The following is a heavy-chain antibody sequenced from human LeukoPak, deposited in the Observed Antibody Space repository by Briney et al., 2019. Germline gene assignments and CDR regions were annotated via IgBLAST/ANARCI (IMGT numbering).Heavy chain of an antibody. Sequence: QPGGSLRLSCAASGFTFSSYAMSWVRQAPGKGLEWVSAISGSGGSTYYADSVNGRFTISRDNSKNTLYLQMNSLRAEDTAVYYCAKDQWPFSYDILTGANAFDIWGQGTMVTVSS. CDR2: ISGSGGST. CDR1: GFTFSSYA. D-gene: IGHD3-9*01. J-gene: IGHJ3*02. CDR3: AKDQWPFSYDILTGANAFDI. V-gene: IGHV3-23*01.